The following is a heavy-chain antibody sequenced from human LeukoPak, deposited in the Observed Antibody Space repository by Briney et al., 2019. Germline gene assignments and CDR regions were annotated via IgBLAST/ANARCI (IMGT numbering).Heavy chain of an antibody. CDR1: GDSLSSDNFY. V-gene: IGHV4-61*02. CDR3: AKPAKTDYADY. CDR2: IYTNGDT. J-gene: IGHJ4*02. D-gene: IGHD1-14*01. Sequence: PSETLSLTCTVSGDSLSSDNFYWTWIRQPAGKGLEWIGRIYTNGDTSYNPSLKSRVTILLDTSQNHFSLRLSSVTATDTAVYYCAKPAKTDYADYWGQGTLVTVSS.